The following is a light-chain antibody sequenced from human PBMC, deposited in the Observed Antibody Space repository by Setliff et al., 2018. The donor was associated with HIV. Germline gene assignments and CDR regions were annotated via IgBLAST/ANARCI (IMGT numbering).Light chain of an antibody. CDR1: QSISGW. Sequence: DIQMTQSPSTLSASVGDRVTITCRASQSISGWLAWYQQKPGKAPKILIYSASSLASGVPSRFSGSGSGTEFTLTISSLQPADFAIYYCQQYRSSPLTFGGGTKVDIK. J-gene: IGKJ4*01. CDR3: QQYRSSPLT. CDR2: SAS. V-gene: IGKV1-5*03.